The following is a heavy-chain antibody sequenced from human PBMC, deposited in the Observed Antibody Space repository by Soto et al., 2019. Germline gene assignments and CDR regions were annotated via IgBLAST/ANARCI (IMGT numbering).Heavy chain of an antibody. CDR1: SGSIDSSSSY. CDR3: ARLEGRAVAFYGMDV. Sequence: SETLSLTCTVFSGSIDSSSSYWVWFRQPPGKGLEWIGSIYYSGSTYYNPSLKSRVTISVDTSKNQFSLKLSSVTAADTAVYYCARLEGRAVAFYGMDVWGQGTTVT. V-gene: IGHV4-39*01. D-gene: IGHD6-19*01. J-gene: IGHJ6*02. CDR2: IYYSGST.